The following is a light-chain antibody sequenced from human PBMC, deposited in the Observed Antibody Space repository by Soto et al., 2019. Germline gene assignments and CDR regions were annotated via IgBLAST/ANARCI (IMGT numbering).Light chain of an antibody. Sequence: DIQMTQSPSTLSASPGDSVTITCRASQNIKNWLAWYPQRPGQAPKLLISAGSSLESGVPSTFSGTASGTEFTLTISSLQPDDFATYYCQQSNSFPWTFGQGTKVDIK. J-gene: IGKJ1*01. V-gene: IGKV1-5*01. CDR2: AGS. CDR1: QNIKNW. CDR3: QQSNSFPWT.